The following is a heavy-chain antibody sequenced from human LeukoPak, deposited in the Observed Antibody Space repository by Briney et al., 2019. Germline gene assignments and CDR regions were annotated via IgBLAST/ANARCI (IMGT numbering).Heavy chain of an antibody. J-gene: IGHJ6*02. CDR1: GFTFSSYW. CDR3: ARDPYSSSWYTHYYYYGMDV. D-gene: IGHD6-13*01. CDR2: IKQDGSEK. V-gene: IGHV3-7*01. Sequence: PGGSLRLSCAASGFTFSSYWMSWVRQAPGKGLEWVANIKQDGSEKYYVDSVKGRFTISRDNAKNSLYLQMNSLRAEDTAVYYCARDPYSSSWYTHYYYYGMDVWGQGTTVTVSS.